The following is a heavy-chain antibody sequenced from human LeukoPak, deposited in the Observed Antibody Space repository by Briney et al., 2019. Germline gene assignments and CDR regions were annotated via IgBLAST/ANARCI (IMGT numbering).Heavy chain of an antibody. Sequence: PSETLSLTCTVSGGSISSGGYYWSWIRQHPGKSLEWIGYVYDSGSTYYNPSLKSRVTISVDTSKNQFSLKLSSVTAADTAVYYCARAVVVTDPFDYWGQGTLVTVSS. CDR1: GGSISSGGYY. D-gene: IGHD2-21*02. V-gene: IGHV4-31*03. J-gene: IGHJ4*02. CDR3: ARAVVVTDPFDY. CDR2: VYDSGST.